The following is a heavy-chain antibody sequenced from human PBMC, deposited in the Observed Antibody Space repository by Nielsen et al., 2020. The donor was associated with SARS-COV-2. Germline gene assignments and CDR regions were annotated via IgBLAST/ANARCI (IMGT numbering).Heavy chain of an antibody. V-gene: IGHV3-20*01. J-gene: IGHJ4*02. D-gene: IGHD4-23*01. Sequence: GESLKISCAASGFTFDDYGMSWVRQAPGKRLEWVSGINWNGGSTGYADSVKGRFTISRDNAKNSLYLQMTRLRAEDTALYPCARDDYGGNSDYWGQGTLVTVSS. CDR2: INWNGGST. CDR1: GFTFDDYG. CDR3: ARDDYGGNSDY.